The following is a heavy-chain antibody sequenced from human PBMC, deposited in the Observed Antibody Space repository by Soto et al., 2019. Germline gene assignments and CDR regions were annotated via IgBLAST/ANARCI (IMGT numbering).Heavy chain of an antibody. Sequence: SETLSLTCTVSGGSISSGGYYWSWIRQHPGKGLEWIGYIYYSRSTYYNPSLKSRVTISVDTSKNQFSLKLSSVTAADTAVYYCARDRAKRERWLQSTFYYGMDVWGQGTTVTVSS. V-gene: IGHV4-31*03. CDR1: GGSISSGGYY. CDR3: ARDRAKRERWLQSTFYYGMDV. D-gene: IGHD5-12*01. J-gene: IGHJ6*02. CDR2: IYYSRST.